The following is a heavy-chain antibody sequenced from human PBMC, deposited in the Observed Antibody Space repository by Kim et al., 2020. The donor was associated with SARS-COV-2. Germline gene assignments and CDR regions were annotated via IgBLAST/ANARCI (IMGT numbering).Heavy chain of an antibody. J-gene: IGHJ3*02. D-gene: IGHD3-10*01. Sequence: SETLSLTCTVSGGSISSTSYFWGWIRQPPGKGLEWIGNINYSGNTYSNPSLKSRVTISVDASKNQFSLKLSSVTAADTAVYYCARVAGSYWDAFDIWGQGTMVTVSS. CDR3: ARVAGSYWDAFDI. CDR1: GGSISSTSYF. V-gene: IGHV4-39*07. CDR2: INYSGNT.